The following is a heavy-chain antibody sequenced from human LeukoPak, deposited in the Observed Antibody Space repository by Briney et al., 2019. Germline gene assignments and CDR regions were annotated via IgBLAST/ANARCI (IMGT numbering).Heavy chain of an antibody. CDR2: INSDGSST. V-gene: IGHV3-74*01. J-gene: IGHJ1*01. Sequence: PGGSLRLSCAASGFTFSSYWMHWVRQAPGKGLVWVSRINSDGSSTSYADSVKGRFTISRDNAKNTLYLQMNSLRAEDTAVYYCAKDSEDTEYFQHWGQGTLVTVSS. CDR1: GFTFSSYW. D-gene: IGHD5-18*01. CDR3: AKDSEDTEYFQH.